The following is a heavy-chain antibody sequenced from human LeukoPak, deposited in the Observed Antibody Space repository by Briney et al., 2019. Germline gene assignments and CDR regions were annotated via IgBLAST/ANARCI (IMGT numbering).Heavy chain of an antibody. CDR3: AKEGGSRSYQIS. Sequence: PGGSLRLSCAASGFTFSTYSMNWVRQAPGKGLEWVSYISGNSASIYYADSVKGRFTISRDNAKNSLYLQMNSLRAEDTAVYYCAKEGGSRSYQISWGQGTLVTVSS. CDR2: ISGNSASI. CDR1: GFTFSTYS. V-gene: IGHV3-48*01. D-gene: IGHD3-10*01. J-gene: IGHJ5*02.